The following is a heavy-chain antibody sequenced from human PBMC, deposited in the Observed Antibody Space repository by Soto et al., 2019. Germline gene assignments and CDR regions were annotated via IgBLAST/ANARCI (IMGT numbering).Heavy chain of an antibody. V-gene: IGHV4-59*12. Sequence: PSETLSLTCTVSGGSISSYYRSWIREPPGKGLEWIGYIYYSGITKYSPSLKSRVTISVDTSKNQFSLNLSSVTVADTAVYFCARKQAGYFSGIDYWGQGTLVTVSS. D-gene: IGHD2-15*01. CDR1: GGSISSYY. CDR2: IYYSGIT. J-gene: IGHJ4*02. CDR3: ARKQAGYFSGIDY.